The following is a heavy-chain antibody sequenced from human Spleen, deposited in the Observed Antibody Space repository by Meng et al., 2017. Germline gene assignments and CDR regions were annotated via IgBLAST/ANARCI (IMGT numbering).Heavy chain of an antibody. CDR3: ARFGIAAADEYNWFDP. J-gene: IGHJ5*02. Sequence: QVQLRESGPGLVKPSQTLSLTCIVSGGSISSGDYYWTWIRQHPGKGLELIGYIYHSGTTYYNPSLKSRVTISVDTSNNQFSLKVTSVAAADTAVYYCARFGIAAADEYNWFDPWGQGTLVTVSS. V-gene: IGHV4-31*03. D-gene: IGHD6-13*01. CDR2: IYHSGTT. CDR1: GGSISSGDYY.